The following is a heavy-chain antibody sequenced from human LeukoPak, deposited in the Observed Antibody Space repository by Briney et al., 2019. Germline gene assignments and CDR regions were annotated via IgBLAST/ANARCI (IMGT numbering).Heavy chain of an antibody. CDR1: GGSISSYY. V-gene: IGHV4-59*01. Sequence: SETLSLTCTVSGGSISSYYWSWIRQPPGKGLEWIGYISYSGSTNYNPSLKSRVTISVDTSKNQFSLRLSSVTAADTAAYFCARCSDGYPPFDYWGQGTLVTVSS. J-gene: IGHJ4*02. CDR3: ARCSDGYPPFDY. CDR2: ISYSGST. D-gene: IGHD5-24*01.